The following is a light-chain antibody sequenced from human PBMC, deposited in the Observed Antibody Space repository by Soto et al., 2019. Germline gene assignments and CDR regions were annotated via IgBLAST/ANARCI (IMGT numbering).Light chain of an antibody. CDR2: HAS. V-gene: IGKV1-5*01. Sequence: IQMTQSPSTLSASVGDRVTITCRASQSISSWLAWYQQKPGTAPKLLIYHASTLESGVPSSFSGSGSGTEFTLTIRRMQPDAFATYYCQQYTSYSFGQGTKVDI. CDR1: QSISSW. J-gene: IGKJ1*01. CDR3: QQYTSYS.